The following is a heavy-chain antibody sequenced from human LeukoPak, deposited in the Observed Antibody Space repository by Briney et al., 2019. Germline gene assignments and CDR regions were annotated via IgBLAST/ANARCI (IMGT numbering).Heavy chain of an antibody. CDR1: GFTFSSYW. CDR3: ARDFPGCGDCYSPYDY. CDR2: IKQDGSEK. D-gene: IGHD2-21*02. Sequence: GGSLRLSCAASGFTFSSYWMSWVRQAPGKGLEWVANIKQDGSEKYYVDSVKGRFTISRDNAKNSLYLQMNSLRAEDTAVYYCARDFPGCGDCYSPYDYWGQGTLVTVSS. V-gene: IGHV3-7*01. J-gene: IGHJ4*02.